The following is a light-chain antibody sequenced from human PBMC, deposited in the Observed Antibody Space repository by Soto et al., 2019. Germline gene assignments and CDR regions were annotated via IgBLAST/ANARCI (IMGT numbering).Light chain of an antibody. V-gene: IGLV1-51*01. Sequence: QSVLTQPPSVSAAPGQKVTISCSGASSNIGKNYVSWYQQLPGAAPQLVIFDTNKRPSGIPDRFSGSKSGTSAALDITALQTGDEADYYCGTWDTSLSAVVFGGGTKVTVL. CDR1: SSNIGKNY. CDR3: GTWDTSLSAVV. CDR2: DTN. J-gene: IGLJ2*01.